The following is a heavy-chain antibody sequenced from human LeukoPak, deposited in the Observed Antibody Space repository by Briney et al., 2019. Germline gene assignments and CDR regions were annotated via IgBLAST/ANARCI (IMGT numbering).Heavy chain of an antibody. CDR1: GFTFSSYA. CDR3: ARMGPVDY. Sequence: PGGSLRLSCAASGFTFSSYAMHWVRQAPGKGLEWVAVISYDGSNKYYADSVRGRFTISRDNSKNTLYLQMNSLRAEDTAVYYCARMGPVDYWGQGTLVTVSS. D-gene: IGHD1-26*01. J-gene: IGHJ4*02. CDR2: ISYDGSNK. V-gene: IGHV3-30-3*01.